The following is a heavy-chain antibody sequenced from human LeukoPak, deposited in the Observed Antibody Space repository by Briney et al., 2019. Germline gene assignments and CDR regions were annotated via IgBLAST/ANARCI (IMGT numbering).Heavy chain of an antibody. J-gene: IGHJ6*03. CDR2: ISGYNGNT. V-gene: IGHV1-18*01. D-gene: IGHD7-27*01. Sequence: ASVKVSCKTSGYTFTSYGITWVRQAPGQGLEWMGWISGYNGNTDYAQKVQGRVIMTTDTSTSTAYMELRSLNSDDTAVYYCAREVWGFSYYMDVWGKGTTVTVSS. CDR3: AREVWGFSYYMDV. CDR1: GYTFTSYG.